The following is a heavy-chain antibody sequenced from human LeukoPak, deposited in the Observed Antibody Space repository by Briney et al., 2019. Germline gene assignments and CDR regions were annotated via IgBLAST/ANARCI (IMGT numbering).Heavy chain of an antibody. J-gene: IGHJ4*02. CDR1: GGTFSSYA. D-gene: IGHD5-12*01. Sequence: SVKVSCKASGGTFSSYAISWVRQAPGQGLEWMGGIISIFGTANYAQKFQGRVTITADESTSTAYMELSSLRSEDTAVYYCARGPGLRSPFDYWGQGTLVTVSS. V-gene: IGHV1-69*13. CDR3: ARGPGLRSPFDY. CDR2: IISIFGTA.